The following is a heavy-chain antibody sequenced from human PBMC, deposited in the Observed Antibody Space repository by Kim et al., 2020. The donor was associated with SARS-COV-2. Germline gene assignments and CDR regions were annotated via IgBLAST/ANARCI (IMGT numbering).Heavy chain of an antibody. Sequence: LKSRVTISVDTSKNQFSRKLSSVTAADTAVYYCARLRGDFWSGGKGWFDPWGQGTLVTVSS. D-gene: IGHD3-3*01. J-gene: IGHJ5*02. V-gene: IGHV4-39*01. CDR3: ARLRGDFWSGGKGWFDP.